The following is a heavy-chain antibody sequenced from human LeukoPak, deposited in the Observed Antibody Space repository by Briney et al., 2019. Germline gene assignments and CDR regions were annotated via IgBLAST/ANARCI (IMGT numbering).Heavy chain of an antibody. D-gene: IGHD6-13*01. V-gene: IGHV3-23*01. Sequence: PGASLRLSCAASGFPFSSYAMSWVRQAPGKGLEWVSAISGSGGSTYYADSVKGRFIISRDNSKNTLYLQMNSLRAEDTAVYYCAKGRFEIAAAGGNFDYWGQGTLVTVSS. J-gene: IGHJ4*02. CDR3: AKGRFEIAAAGGNFDY. CDR1: GFPFSSYA. CDR2: ISGSGGST.